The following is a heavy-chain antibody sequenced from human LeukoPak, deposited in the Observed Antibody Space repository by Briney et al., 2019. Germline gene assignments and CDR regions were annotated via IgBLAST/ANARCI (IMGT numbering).Heavy chain of an antibody. CDR1: GGFIGSSPYY. CDR3: ARTYCTYGACGYYLDY. CDR2: TYYSGTT. D-gene: IGHD2-8*01. Sequence: PSETLSLTCTVSGGFIGSSPYYWGWIRQPPGKGLEWIGYTYYSGTTYYNPSLKSRVTISVDTSKNQFSLKLSSVTAADSAVYYCARTYCTYGACGYYLDYWGQGTLVTVS. V-gene: IGHV4-39*01. J-gene: IGHJ4*02.